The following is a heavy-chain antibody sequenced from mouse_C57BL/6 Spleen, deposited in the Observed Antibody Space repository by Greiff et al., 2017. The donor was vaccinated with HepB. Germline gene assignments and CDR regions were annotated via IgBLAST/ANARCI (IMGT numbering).Heavy chain of an antibody. D-gene: IGHD3-2*02. Sequence: QVQLQQPGAELVKPGASVKLSCKASGYTFTSYWMQWVKQRPGQGLEWIGEIDPSDSYTNYNQKFKGKATLTGDTSSSTAYMQLSSRTAGDSAVYYCARGAQATYWGQGTLVTVSA. CDR3: ARGAQATY. J-gene: IGHJ3*01. V-gene: IGHV1-50*01. CDR1: GYTFTSYW. CDR2: IDPSDSYT.